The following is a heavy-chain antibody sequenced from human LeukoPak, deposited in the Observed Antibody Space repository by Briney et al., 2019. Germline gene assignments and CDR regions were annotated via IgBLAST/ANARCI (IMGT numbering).Heavy chain of an antibody. CDR1: GYTFTSYG. CDR2: ISAYNGNT. D-gene: IGHD5-12*01. Sequence: ASVKVSCKASGYTFTSYGISWVRQAPGQGLEWMGWISAYNGNTNYAQKLQGRVTMTTDTSTSTAYMELRSLRSDDTVVYYCARCSMVATLSWFDPWGQGTLVTVSS. J-gene: IGHJ5*02. V-gene: IGHV1-18*01. CDR3: ARCSMVATLSWFDP.